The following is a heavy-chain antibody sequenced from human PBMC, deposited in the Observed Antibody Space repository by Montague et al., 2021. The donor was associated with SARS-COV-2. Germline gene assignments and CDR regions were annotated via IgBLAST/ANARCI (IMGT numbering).Heavy chain of an antibody. J-gene: IGHJ4*02. D-gene: IGHD3-10*01. CDR2: IYYSGST. CDR1: GGSISSNY. Sequence: SETLSLTCTVSGGSISSNYWSWIRQPPGKGLEWIGYIYYSGSTNYNPSLKSRVTISVDTSKNQFSLKLSSVTAADTAVYYCARVNPGYYYGLGVSAHFDYWGQGTLVTVSS. CDR3: ARVNPGYYYGLGVSAHFDY. V-gene: IGHV4-59*01.